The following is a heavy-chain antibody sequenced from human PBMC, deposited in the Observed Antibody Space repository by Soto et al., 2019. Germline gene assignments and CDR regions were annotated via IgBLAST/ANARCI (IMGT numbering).Heavy chain of an antibody. J-gene: IGHJ5*02. CDR1: GFTFSSYA. Sequence: GGSLRLSCAASGFTFSSYAMSWVRQAPGKGLEWVSAISGSGGSTYYADSVKGRFTISRDNSKNTLYLQMNSLRAEDTAVYYCAKDSSAESWYPTDDNWFDPWGQGTLVTVSS. V-gene: IGHV3-23*01. CDR3: AKDSSAESWYPTDDNWFDP. CDR2: ISGSGGST. D-gene: IGHD6-13*01.